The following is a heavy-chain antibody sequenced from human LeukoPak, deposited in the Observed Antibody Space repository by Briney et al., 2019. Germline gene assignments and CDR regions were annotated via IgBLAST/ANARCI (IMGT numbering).Heavy chain of an antibody. CDR2: IYPGDSDT. Sequence: GESLKISCKGSGYSFTTYWIGWVRQMPGKGLEWMGIIYPGDSDTRFSPSFQGQVTISADRSISTAYLQWSSLKASDTAIYYCARHLTRMVQTDPMDVWGQGTTVTVS. V-gene: IGHV5-51*01. D-gene: IGHD3-10*01. CDR1: GYSFTTYW. CDR3: ARHLTRMVQTDPMDV. J-gene: IGHJ6*02.